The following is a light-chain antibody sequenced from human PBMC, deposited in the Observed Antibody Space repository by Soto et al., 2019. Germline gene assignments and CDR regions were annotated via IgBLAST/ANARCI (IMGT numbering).Light chain of an antibody. CDR1: SGDIGYYNY. CDR2: EVN. V-gene: IGLV2-14*01. CDR3: NSYTSSSTVV. J-gene: IGLJ2*01. Sequence: QSALTQPASVSGFPGQSITISCTGTSGDIGYYNYVSWYQQHPGKAPKLMIYEVNNRPSGVSSRFSGSKSGNTASLTISGLQNEDEADYYCNSYTSSSTVVFGGGTKVTVL.